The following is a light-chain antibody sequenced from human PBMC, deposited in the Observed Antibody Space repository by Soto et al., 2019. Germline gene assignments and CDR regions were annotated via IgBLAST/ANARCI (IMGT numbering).Light chain of an antibody. CDR3: QTWGSGTVV. CDR2: LNSDGSH. J-gene: IGLJ2*01. V-gene: IGLV4-69*01. Sequence: QLVLTQSPSASASLGASVKLTCTLSSGHSSYAIAWHQQQPEKGPRYLMKLNSDGSHSKGDGIPDRFSGSSSGAERYLTISSLQSEDEADYYCQTWGSGTVVFGGGTKLTFL. CDR1: SGHSSYA.